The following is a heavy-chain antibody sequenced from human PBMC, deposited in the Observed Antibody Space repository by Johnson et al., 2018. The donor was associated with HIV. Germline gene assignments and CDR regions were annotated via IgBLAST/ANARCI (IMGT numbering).Heavy chain of an antibody. D-gene: IGHD3-22*01. CDR2: ITSSGSSV. V-gene: IGHV3-11*01. J-gene: IGHJ3*02. CDR3: AKVYYDSSGYGAFDI. CDR1: GITFDDYN. Sequence: QVQLVESGGGVVQPGRSLRLSCAASGITFDDYNMAWIRQSPGKGLECLSYITSSGSSVYYTDFVKGRFTISRDNAKASVYLQMNSLRAEYTALYYCAKVYYDSSGYGAFDIWGQGTMVTVSS.